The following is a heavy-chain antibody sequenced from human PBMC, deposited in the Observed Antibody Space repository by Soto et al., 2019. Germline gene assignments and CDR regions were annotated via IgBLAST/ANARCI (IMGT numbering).Heavy chain of an antibody. V-gene: IGHV4-39*01. J-gene: IGHJ6*02. CDR1: GGSISSSSYY. CDR3: ARHRPFWSGYYMNYGMDV. CDR2: IYYSGST. Sequence: PSETLSLTCTVSGGSISSSSYYWGWIRQPPGKGLEWIGSIYYSGSTYYNPSLKSRVTISVDTSKNQFSLKLSSVTAADTAVYYCARHRPFWSGYYMNYGMDVWGQGTTVTVSS. D-gene: IGHD3-3*01.